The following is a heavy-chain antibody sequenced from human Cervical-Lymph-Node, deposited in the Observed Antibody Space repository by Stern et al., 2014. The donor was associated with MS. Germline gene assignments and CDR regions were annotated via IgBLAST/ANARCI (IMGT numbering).Heavy chain of an antibody. CDR1: GGTFSNYA. J-gene: IGHJ4*02. CDR3: ARAPRNYYDSSAYHPYFDY. V-gene: IGHV1-69*17. CDR2: IIPVFGVI. D-gene: IGHD3-22*01. Sequence: VHLVESGAEVKKPGSSVKVSCKASGGTFSNYAINWVRQAPGQGLEWMGVIIPVFGVINYAQKFRDSVTITADKSTSTAYMELSSLRSEDTAVYYCARAPRNYYDSSAYHPYFDYWGQGTLVTVSS.